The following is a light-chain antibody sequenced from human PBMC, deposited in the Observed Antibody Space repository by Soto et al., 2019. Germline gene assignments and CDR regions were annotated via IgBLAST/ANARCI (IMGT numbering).Light chain of an antibody. CDR3: QQVNSYPVT. Sequence: DTQLTQSPSFLSASVGDRVTITCRASQGISSYLRWYQQKPGRAPKLMIHGASTLQSGVPSRFSGSGSGTEFTLTISSLQPEDFASYYCQQVNSYPVTFGGGTKVEIK. CDR1: QGISSY. V-gene: IGKV1-9*01. J-gene: IGKJ4*01. CDR2: GAS.